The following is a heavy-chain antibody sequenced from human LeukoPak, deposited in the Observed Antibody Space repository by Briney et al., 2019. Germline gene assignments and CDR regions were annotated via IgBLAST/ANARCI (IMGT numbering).Heavy chain of an antibody. CDR3: ARHTWQWLPFDD. D-gene: IGHD5-12*01. J-gene: IGHJ4*02. Sequence: GGSLRLSCAASGFTVSSSYMSWVRQAPGKGLEWVSVIYSGGTTSYADSVKGRFTIPRDNSKNTLYLQMNSLRVEDTAIYYCARHTWQWLPFDDWGQGTQVTISS. CDR2: IYSGGTT. CDR1: GFTVSSSY. V-gene: IGHV3-66*04.